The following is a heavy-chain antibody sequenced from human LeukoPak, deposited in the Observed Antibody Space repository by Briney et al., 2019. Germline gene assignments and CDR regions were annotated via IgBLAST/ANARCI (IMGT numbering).Heavy chain of an antibody. Sequence: GRSLRLSCAASGFSFSSYAMHWVRQAPGKGLEWVAVISYDGNNKYYADSVKGRFTISRDNSKNTLYLQMNSLRAEDTAVYYCAREDHNWGQGALVTVSS. CDR3: AREDHN. J-gene: IGHJ4*02. CDR2: ISYDGNNK. D-gene: IGHD1-14*01. V-gene: IGHV3-30-3*01. CDR1: GFSFSSYA.